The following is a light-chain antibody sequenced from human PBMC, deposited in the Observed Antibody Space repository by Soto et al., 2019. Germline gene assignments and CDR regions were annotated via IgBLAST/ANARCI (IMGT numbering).Light chain of an antibody. CDR2: DAS. V-gene: IGKV3-11*01. J-gene: IGKJ4*01. CDR1: QSLNIY. CDR3: QQRYSWPLT. Sequence: PGERATLSCRAGQSLNIYLAWYQQKPGQAPRLLIYDASIRATGILARFSGSGSGTDFTLTISSLEPEDFAVYYCQQRYSWPLTFGGGTKVEIK.